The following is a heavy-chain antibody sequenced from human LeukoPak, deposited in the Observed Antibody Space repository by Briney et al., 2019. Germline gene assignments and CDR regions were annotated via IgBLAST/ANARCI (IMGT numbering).Heavy chain of an antibody. CDR3: ARGGEVVPAAIGDYYYYYGMDV. J-gene: IGHJ6*02. Sequence: ASVKVSCKASGYTFTSYDINWVRQATGQGLEWLGWMNPNSGNTGYAQKFQSRVTMTRNTSISTDYMELSSLRSEDTAVYYCARGGEVVPAAIGDYYYYYGMDVWGQGTTVTVSS. D-gene: IGHD2-2*01. CDR2: MNPNSGNT. CDR1: GYTFTSYD. V-gene: IGHV1-8*01.